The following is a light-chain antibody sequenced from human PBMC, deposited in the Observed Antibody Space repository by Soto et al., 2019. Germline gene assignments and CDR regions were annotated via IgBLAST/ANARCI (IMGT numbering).Light chain of an antibody. Sequence: DIHMTQSPSTLSASVGDRVTITCRASQSISSWLAWYQHKPGKAPKLLIYKASSLESGVPSRFSDSGSGTEFTLTISSLQPDDFATYYCQQYNSYPWTFGQGTKVEIK. V-gene: IGKV1-5*03. J-gene: IGKJ1*01. CDR3: QQYNSYPWT. CDR1: QSISSW. CDR2: KAS.